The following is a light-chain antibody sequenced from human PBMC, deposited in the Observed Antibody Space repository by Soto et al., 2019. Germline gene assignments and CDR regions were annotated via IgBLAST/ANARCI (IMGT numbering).Light chain of an antibody. J-gene: IGKJ4*01. CDR2: TGS. CDR3: QQANSFPLT. V-gene: IGKV1-12*01. Sequence: DIQMTQSPSSVSASVGERVSITCRASQGISSWLAWYQQKPGRAPTLLIYTGSSLQSGVTSRFSGTGSGTDFTLTISSLQPEEVSTYYCQQANSFPLTFGRGTKVEIK. CDR1: QGISSW.